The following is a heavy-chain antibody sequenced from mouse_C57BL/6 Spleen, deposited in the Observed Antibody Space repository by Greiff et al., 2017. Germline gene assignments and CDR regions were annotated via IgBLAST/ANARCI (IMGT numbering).Heavy chain of an antibody. J-gene: IGHJ2*01. V-gene: IGHV1-64*01. CDR2: IHPNSGST. D-gene: IGHD2-1*01. CDR1: GYTFTSYW. CDR3: ARRIDYGNYFDY. Sequence: QVQLQQPGAELVKPGASVKLSCKASGYTFTSYWMHWVKQRPGQGLEWIGMIHPNSGSTNYNEKFKSKATLTVDKSSSTAYMQLSSLTSEDSAVYYCARRIDYGNYFDYWGQGTTLTVSS.